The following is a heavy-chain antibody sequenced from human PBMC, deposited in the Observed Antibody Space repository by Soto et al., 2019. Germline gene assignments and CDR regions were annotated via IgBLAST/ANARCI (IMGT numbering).Heavy chain of an antibody. CDR2: ISYDGSNK. V-gene: IGHV3-30*18. D-gene: IGHD2-15*01. J-gene: IGHJ6*03. CDR3: AKDVGDIVVVVAAPLRDWGDYYYYMDV. CDR1: GFTFSSYG. Sequence: QVQLVESGGGVVQPGRSLRLSCAASGFTFSSYGMHWVRQAPGKGLEWVAVISYDGSNKYYADSVKGRFTISRDNSKNTLYLQMNSLRAEDTAVYYCAKDVGDIVVVVAAPLRDWGDYYYYMDVWGKGTTVTVSS.